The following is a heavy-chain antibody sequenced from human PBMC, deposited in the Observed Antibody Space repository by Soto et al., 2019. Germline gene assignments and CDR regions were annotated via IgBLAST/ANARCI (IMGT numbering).Heavy chain of an antibody. CDR3: AKGSAYYSSGYYPSDY. CDR2: ISGSGGST. J-gene: IGHJ4*01. D-gene: IGHD3-22*01. V-gene: IGHV3-23*01. Sequence: PGGSLRLSCAASGFTFSTYTMTWVRQAPGKGLEWVSAISGSGGSTYYADSVKGRFTISRDNSKNTLYLQMNSLRAEDTAVYYCAKGSAYYSSGYYPSDYWGQGTLVTVSS. CDR1: GFTFSTYT.